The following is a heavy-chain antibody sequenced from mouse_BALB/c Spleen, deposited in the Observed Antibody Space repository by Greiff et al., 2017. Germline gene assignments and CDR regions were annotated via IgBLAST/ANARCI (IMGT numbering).Heavy chain of an antibody. Sequence: VMLVESGPGLVQPSQSLSITCTVSGFSLTSYGVHWVRQSPGKGLEWLGVIWSGGSTDYNAAFISRLSISKDNSKSQVFFKMNSLQANDTAIYYCARNDDYDRNYAMDYWGQGTSVTVSS. J-gene: IGHJ4*01. D-gene: IGHD2-4*01. CDR3: ARNDDYDRNYAMDY. CDR1: GFSLTSYG. CDR2: IWSGGST. V-gene: IGHV2-2*02.